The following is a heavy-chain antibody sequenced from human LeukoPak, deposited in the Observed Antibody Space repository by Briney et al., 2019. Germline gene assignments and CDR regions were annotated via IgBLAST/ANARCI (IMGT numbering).Heavy chain of an antibody. CDR2: MNPNSGNT. CDR3: ARIAAAGNRRLNY. CDR1: GYTFTSYD. J-gene: IGHJ4*02. V-gene: IGHV1-8*01. Sequence: ASVKVSCKASGYTFTSYDINWVRQATGQGREWMGWMNPNSGNTGYAQKFQGRITMTRNTSISTAYMELSSLTSGDTAVYYCARIAAAGNRRLNYWGQGTLVTVSS. D-gene: IGHD6-13*01.